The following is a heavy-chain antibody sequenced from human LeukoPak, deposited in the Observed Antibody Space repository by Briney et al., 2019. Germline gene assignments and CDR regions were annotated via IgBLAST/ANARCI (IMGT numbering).Heavy chain of an antibody. V-gene: IGHV3-30*02. J-gene: IGHJ4*02. D-gene: IGHD1-7*01. CDR2: IHYDSTTE. CDR3: AKDWNWAIDY. Sequence: GGSLRLSRAASGFAFSSYGMHWVRQAPGKGLEWVAYIHYDSTTEDYADSVKGRFTISRDNSKNTLFLQMNNLRVEDMAVFYCAKDWNWAIDYWGQGTLVTVSS. CDR1: GFAFSSYG.